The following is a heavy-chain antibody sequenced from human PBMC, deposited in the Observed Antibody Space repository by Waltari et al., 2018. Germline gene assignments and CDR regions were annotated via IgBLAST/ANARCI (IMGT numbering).Heavy chain of an antibody. CDR1: GFTFSSYG. J-gene: IGHJ4*02. CDR3: AKDHDSSSGFDY. D-gene: IGHD6-13*01. Sequence: QVQLVESGGGVVQPGGSLRLSCAASGFTFSSYGMPWVRQAPGKGLEWVAFIRYDGSNKYYADSVKGRFTISRDNSKNTLYLQMNSLRAEDTAVYYCAKDHDSSSGFDYWGQGTLVTVSS. V-gene: IGHV3-30*02. CDR2: IRYDGSNK.